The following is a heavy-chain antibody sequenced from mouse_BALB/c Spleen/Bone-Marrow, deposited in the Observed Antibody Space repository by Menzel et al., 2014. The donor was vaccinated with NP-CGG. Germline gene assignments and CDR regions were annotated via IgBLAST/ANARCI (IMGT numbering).Heavy chain of an antibody. D-gene: IGHD2-3*01. CDR2: ILPGSGST. J-gene: IGHJ4*01. CDR1: GYTFSSYW. V-gene: IGHV1-9*01. CDR3: ARRAVDGYFYAMDY. Sequence: QVQLKESGAELMKPGASVKISCKATGYTFSSYWIEWVKQRPGHGLEWIGEILPGSGSTNYNEKFKGKATFTADTSSNTVYMQLSSLTSEDSAVYYCARRAVDGYFYAMDYWGQGTSVTVSS.